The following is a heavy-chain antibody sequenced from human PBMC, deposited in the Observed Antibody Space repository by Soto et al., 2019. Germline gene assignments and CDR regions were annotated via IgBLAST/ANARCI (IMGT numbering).Heavy chain of an antibody. V-gene: IGHV1-18*04. CDR2: ISGYNGNT. J-gene: IGHJ4*02. Sequence: QVQLVQSGAEVKKPGASVKVSCKASGYTFTSHGISWVRQAPGQGPEWMGWISGYNGNTNYAQKVHGRVTMTTDTSTSTAYMELRSLTSDDTAVYHCTRWAGPTHEYGGPLDNCGQGTLVTVST. CDR1: GYTFTSHG. CDR3: TRWAGPTHEYGGPLDN. D-gene: IGHD4-17*01.